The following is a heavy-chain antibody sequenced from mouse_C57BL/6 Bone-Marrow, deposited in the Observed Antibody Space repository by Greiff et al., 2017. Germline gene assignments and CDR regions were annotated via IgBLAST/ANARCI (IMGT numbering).Heavy chain of an antibody. Sequence: FQLQQPGAELVRPGASVKLSCTASGFNINDDYMHWVKQRPEQGLEWIGWIDPEIGDTEYASKFQGTSTITADTSSNTAYLQLSSLTSEDTAVYSCTTLGNDGYYPFAYWGQGTLVTVSA. CDR3: TTLGNDGYYPFAY. D-gene: IGHD2-3*01. CDR2: IDPEIGDT. J-gene: IGHJ3*01. CDR1: GFNINDDY. V-gene: IGHV14-4*01.